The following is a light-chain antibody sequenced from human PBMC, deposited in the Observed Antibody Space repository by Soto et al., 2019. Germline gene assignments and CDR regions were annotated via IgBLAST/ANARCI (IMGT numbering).Light chain of an antibody. V-gene: IGLV2-23*01. CDR2: EGT. CDR3: CSYAGDYMFV. CDR1: SSDVGRYDL. J-gene: IGLJ1*01. Sequence: QSALTQPASVSGSPGQSITISCTGTSSDVGRYDLVSWYQQHPGKAPKVMIYEGTKRPSGVSDRFSGSKSDNTASLTISGLQAEDEGDYYCCSYAGDYMFVFGTGTKLTVL.